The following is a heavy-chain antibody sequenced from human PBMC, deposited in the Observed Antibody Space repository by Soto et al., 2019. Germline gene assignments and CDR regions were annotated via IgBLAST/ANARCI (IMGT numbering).Heavy chain of an antibody. CDR2: IYHSGST. Sequence: SDTLSLTCAVSDGSISSGGYSGSWIRQPPGKGLEWIGDIYHSGSTYYNPSLKSRVTISVGRSKNQFSLKLSSVTAADKAVYYCARGDWFDPWGPGTLVPVSS. CDR1: DGSISSGGYS. J-gene: IGHJ5*02. CDR3: ARGDWFDP. V-gene: IGHV4-30-2*01.